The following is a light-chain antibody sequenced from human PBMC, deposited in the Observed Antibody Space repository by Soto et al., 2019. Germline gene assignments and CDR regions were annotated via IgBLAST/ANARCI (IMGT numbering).Light chain of an antibody. J-gene: IGLJ2*01. CDR2: EVN. CDR1: SSDVDNYNY. Sequence: QSALTQPASVSGSPGQSITISCIGISSDVDNYNYVSWYQQHPGKAPKLMIYEVNNRPSGVSNRFSGSKSGNTASLTISGLQAEDEADYYCSSYTTTITPHVLFGGGTKLPVL. V-gene: IGLV2-14*01. CDR3: SSYTTTITPHVL.